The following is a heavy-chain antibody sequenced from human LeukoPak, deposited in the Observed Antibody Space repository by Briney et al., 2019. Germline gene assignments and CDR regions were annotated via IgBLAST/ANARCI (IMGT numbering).Heavy chain of an antibody. V-gene: IGHV3-23*01. CDR1: GFTFSSYA. J-gene: IGHJ4*02. Sequence: GGSLRLSCAASGFTFSSYAMSWVRQAPGKGLEWVSAISGSGGSTYYADSVKGRFTISRDNSKNTLYLQMNSLRARDTAVYYCAKDPLSDVTPFDYWGQGTLVTVSS. CDR3: AKDPLSDVTPFDY. CDR2: ISGSGGST. D-gene: IGHD2/OR15-2a*01.